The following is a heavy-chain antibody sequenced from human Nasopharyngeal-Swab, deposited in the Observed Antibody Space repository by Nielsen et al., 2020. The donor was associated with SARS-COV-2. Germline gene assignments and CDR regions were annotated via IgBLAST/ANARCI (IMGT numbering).Heavy chain of an antibody. D-gene: IGHD5-18*01. CDR1: GFTFSSYA. Sequence: GGSLRLSCAASGFTFSSYAMHWVRQAPGKGLEWVSGISWNSGSIGYADSVKGRFTISRDNAKNSLYLQMNGLRVEDTALYYCAKDYAMVAYFYYGLDVWGQGTTVTVSS. CDR3: AKDYAMVAYFYYGLDV. V-gene: IGHV3-9*01. CDR2: ISWNSGSI. J-gene: IGHJ6*02.